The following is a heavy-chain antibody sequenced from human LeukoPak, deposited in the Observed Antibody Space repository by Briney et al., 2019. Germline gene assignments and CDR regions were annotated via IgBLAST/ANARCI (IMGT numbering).Heavy chain of an antibody. CDR3: ARGSYGIAARPSDI. D-gene: IGHD6-6*01. V-gene: IGHV4-39*07. CDR1: GGSISSGGYY. CDR2: IYHSGST. J-gene: IGHJ3*02. Sequence: SETLSLTCTVSGGSISSGGYYWSWIRQHPGKGLEWIGSIYHSGSTYYNPSLKSRVTISVDTSKNQFSLKLSSVTAADTAVYYCARGSYGIAARPSDIWGQGTMVTVSS.